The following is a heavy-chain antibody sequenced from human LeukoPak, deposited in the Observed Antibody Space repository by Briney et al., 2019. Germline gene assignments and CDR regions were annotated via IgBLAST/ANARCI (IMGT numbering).Heavy chain of an antibody. V-gene: IGHV3-7*01. CDR1: GFTFSSYW. J-gene: IGHJ4*02. CDR3: ATSLGINTAMVFDY. CDR2: IKQDGSEK. D-gene: IGHD5-18*01. Sequence: GGSLRLSCAASGFTFSSYWMSWVRQAPGKGLEWVANIKQDGSEKYYVDSVKGRFTISRDNAKNSLYLQMNSLRAEDTAVYYCATSLGINTAMVFDYWGQGTLVTVYS.